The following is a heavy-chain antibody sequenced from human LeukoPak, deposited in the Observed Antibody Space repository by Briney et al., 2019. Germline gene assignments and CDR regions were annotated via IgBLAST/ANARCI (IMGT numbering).Heavy chain of an antibody. J-gene: IGHJ4*02. CDR2: IYYSGST. D-gene: IGHD7-27*01. Sequence: PSETLSLTCTVSGGSITSYYWSWIRQPPGKGLECIGYIYYSGSTNYNPSLKNRVTISVDTSKNQFSLKLSSVTAADTAVYYCARAPPNWGSWGYFDYWGQGTLVTVSS. CDR3: ARAPPNWGSWGYFDY. V-gene: IGHV4-59*01. CDR1: GGSITSYY.